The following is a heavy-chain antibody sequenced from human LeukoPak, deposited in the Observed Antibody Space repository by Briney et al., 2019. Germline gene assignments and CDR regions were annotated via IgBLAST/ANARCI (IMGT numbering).Heavy chain of an antibody. CDR1: GGTFSSYT. CDR3: ARDAPSIVGAIGFDY. V-gene: IGHV1-69*04. J-gene: IGHJ4*02. Sequence: GASVKVSCKASGGTFSSYTISWVRQAPGQGLEWMGRIIPILGIANYAQKFQGRVTITADKSTSTAYMELSSLRSDDTAVYYCARDAPSIVGAIGFDYWGQGTLVTVSS. D-gene: IGHD1-26*01. CDR2: IIPILGIA.